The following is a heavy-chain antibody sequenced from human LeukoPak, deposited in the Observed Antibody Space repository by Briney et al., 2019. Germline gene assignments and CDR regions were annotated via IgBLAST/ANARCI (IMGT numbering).Heavy chain of an antibody. CDR3: ARVLNYYDSSGYYCYYFDY. D-gene: IGHD3-22*01. CDR2: INPNSGGT. J-gene: IGHJ4*02. CDR1: GYTFTSNY. V-gene: IGHV1-2*02. Sequence: ASVKVSCKASGYTFTSNYIHWVRQAPGQGLEWMGWINPNSGGTNCAQKFQGRVTMTRDTSISTAYMELSRLRSDDTALYYCARVLNYYDSSGYYCYYFDYWGQGTLVTVSS.